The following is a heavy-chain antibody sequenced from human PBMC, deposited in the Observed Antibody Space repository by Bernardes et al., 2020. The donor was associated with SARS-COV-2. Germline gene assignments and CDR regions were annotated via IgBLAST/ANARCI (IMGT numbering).Heavy chain of an antibody. D-gene: IGHD1-20*01. CDR2: VYSGGST. J-gene: IGHJ4*02. V-gene: IGHV3-53*01. CDR1: GFTVSYNY. Sequence: GGSLRLSCAGSGFTVSYNYMSWVRQAPGKGLEWVSVVYSGGSTYYADSVEGRFIISRDNSKNTLYLQMNNLRLEDTATYYCTRDGGITGSNVGYWGQGSLVTVSS. CDR3: TRDGGITGSNVGY.